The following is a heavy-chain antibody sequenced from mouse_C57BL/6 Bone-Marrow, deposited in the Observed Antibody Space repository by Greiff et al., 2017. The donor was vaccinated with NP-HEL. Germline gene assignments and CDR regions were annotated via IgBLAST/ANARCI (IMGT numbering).Heavy chain of an antibody. CDR1: GFTLSDYG. V-gene: IGHV5-17*01. J-gene: IGHJ1*03. CDR2: ISSGSSTI. CDR3: ASGLLYFDV. Sequence: EVQLVEPGGGLVKPGGSLKLSCAASGFTLSDYGMHWVRQAPEKGLEWVAYISSGSSTIYYADTVKGRFTISRDNAKNTLFLQMTSLRSEDTAMYYCASGLLYFDVWGTGTTVTVSS. D-gene: IGHD1-1*02.